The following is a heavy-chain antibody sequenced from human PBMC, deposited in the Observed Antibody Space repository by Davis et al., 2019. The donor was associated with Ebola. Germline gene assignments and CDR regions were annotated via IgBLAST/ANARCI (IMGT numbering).Heavy chain of an antibody. CDR1: GYSFTRHH. Sequence: ASVKVSCKASGYSFTRHHINWVRQAPGQGFEWIGWMNPRDGTTCYAQKFLGRVTLTSNTSAGIVYMDVTGLQFEAPAFYYCAREMPVPGPRGSWFDPWGQGTLVTVSS. D-gene: IGHD3-10*01. CDR3: AREMPVPGPRGSWFDP. V-gene: IGHV1-8*01. J-gene: IGHJ5*02. CDR2: MNPRDGTT.